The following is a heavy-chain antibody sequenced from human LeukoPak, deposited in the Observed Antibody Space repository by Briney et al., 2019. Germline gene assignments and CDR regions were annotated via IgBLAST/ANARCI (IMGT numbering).Heavy chain of an antibody. J-gene: IGHJ4*02. Sequence: TGGSLRLSCAASGFTFSSYSMNWVRQAPGKGLEWVSSISSSSSYIYYADSVKGRFTISRDNAKNSLYLQMNSLRAEDTAVYYCARDGAAGTPASSSYFDYWGQGTLVTVSS. CDR3: ARDGAAGTPASSSYFDY. CDR2: ISSSSSYI. CDR1: GFTFSSYS. V-gene: IGHV3-21*01. D-gene: IGHD6-13*01.